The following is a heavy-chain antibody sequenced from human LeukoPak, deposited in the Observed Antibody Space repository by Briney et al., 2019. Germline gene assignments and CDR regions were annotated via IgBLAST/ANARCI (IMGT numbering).Heavy chain of an antibody. CDR1: GFTFSSYS. V-gene: IGHV3-21*01. CDR3: ARDRVAGRRFDY. J-gene: IGHJ4*02. D-gene: IGHD6-19*01. Sequence: GGSLRLSCAASGFTFSSYSMNWVRQAPGKWLEWVSSISSSSSYIYYADSVKGRFTISRDNAKNSLYLQMNSLRAEDTAVYYCARDRVAGRRFDYWGQGTLVTVSS. CDR2: ISSSSSYI.